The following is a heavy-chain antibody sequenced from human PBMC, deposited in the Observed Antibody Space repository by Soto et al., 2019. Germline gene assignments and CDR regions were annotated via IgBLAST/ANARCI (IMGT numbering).Heavy chain of an antibody. CDR2: ISYDGTNT. D-gene: IGHD2-21*01. V-gene: IGHV3-30-3*01. CDR1: GFTFSSYA. CDR3: ANTPVHKSLVPPLDLDN. Sequence: PGGSLRLSCIASGFTFSSYAFHWVRQAPGKGLEWVAVISYDGTNTYYAGSVKGRFTISRDNSKNTVYLLMNSLKTEDTAVYYCANTPVHKSLVPPLDLDNWGQGTLVTVSS. J-gene: IGHJ4*02.